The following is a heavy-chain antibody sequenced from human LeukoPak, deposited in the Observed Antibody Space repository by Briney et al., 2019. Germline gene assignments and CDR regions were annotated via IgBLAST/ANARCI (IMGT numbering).Heavy chain of an antibody. V-gene: IGHV3-48*03. CDR2: LSSSGSTI. J-gene: IGHJ5*02. CDR1: GFTFSSYE. CDR3: ARGHLYSSSWYGESVGRWFDP. D-gene: IGHD6-13*01. Sequence: GGSLRLSCAASGFTFSSYEMNWVRQAPGKGLEWVSYLSSSGSTIYYADSVKGRFTISRDNAKNSLYLQMNSLRAEDTAVYYCARGHLYSSSWYGESVGRWFDPWGQGTLVTVSS.